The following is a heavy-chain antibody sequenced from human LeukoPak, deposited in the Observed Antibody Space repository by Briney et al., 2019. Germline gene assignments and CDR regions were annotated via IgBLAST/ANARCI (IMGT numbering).Heavy chain of an antibody. D-gene: IGHD2-2*01. V-gene: IGHV3-23*01. Sequence: GGALRLSCAASGFTFSSYAMSWVRQAPGKGLDGVSAVSGSAGSTFYADSVKGRFTISRDNSMNTLYLQMNNLRAEDTAVYFCAKGYCASTTCYSRFDPWGQGTLVTVSS. CDR1: GFTFSSYA. CDR3: AKGYCASTTCYSRFDP. J-gene: IGHJ5*02. CDR2: VSGSAGST.